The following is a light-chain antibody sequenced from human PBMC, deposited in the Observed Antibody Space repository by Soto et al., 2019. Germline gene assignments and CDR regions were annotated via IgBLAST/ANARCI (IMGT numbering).Light chain of an antibody. V-gene: IGLV1-51*01. Sequence: QSVLTQPPSVSAAPGQRVTISCSGSSSNIGKNFVSWYQQLPRTAPKLLIYDNNQRPSGIPDRFSGSKSGTSATLGITGLQTGDEADYYCGTWDSSLSAGGVFGGGTKLTVL. CDR1: SSNIGKNF. J-gene: IGLJ2*01. CDR3: GTWDSSLSAGGV. CDR2: DNN.